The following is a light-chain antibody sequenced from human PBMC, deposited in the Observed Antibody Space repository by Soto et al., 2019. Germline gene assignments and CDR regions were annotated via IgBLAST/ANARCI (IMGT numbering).Light chain of an antibody. Sequence: RVMTQSPATLSLSPGARATLSCRASQSVSTNVAWYQQKPGQAPRLLIYGASTRATDIPARFSGSGSGTDCTLTISSLQSEDFAVYYCQQYNNWPPWTVGQGTKVEVK. J-gene: IGKJ1*01. CDR1: QSVSTN. CDR2: GAS. CDR3: QQYNNWPPWT. V-gene: IGKV3-15*01.